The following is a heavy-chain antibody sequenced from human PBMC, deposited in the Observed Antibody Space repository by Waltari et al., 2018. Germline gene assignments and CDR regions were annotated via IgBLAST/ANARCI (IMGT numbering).Heavy chain of an antibody. V-gene: IGHV3-53*01. J-gene: IGHJ4*02. CDR2: IYSGGST. D-gene: IGHD5-18*01. CDR3: AKTGTAMVPFDY. CDR1: GLPVRSNY. Sequence: EVQLVELGGGLIQPGGSLSLSCAAPGLPVRSNYMSWSRQAPGQGLEWVSVIYSGGSTSYADSVKGRFTISRDNSKNTLYLQMNSLRAEDTAVYYCAKTGTAMVPFDYWGQGTLVTVSS.